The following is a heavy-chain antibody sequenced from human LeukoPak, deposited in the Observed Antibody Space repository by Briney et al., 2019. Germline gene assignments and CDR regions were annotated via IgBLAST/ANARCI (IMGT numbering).Heavy chain of an antibody. Sequence: SETLSLTCTVSGGSISSGGYYWSWIRQPPGKGLEWIGYIYHSGSTYYNPSLKSRVTISVDRSKNQFSLKLSSVTAADTAVYYCARAITSSSWYYFDYWGQGTLVTVSS. J-gene: IGHJ4*02. D-gene: IGHD6-13*01. CDR1: GGSISSGGYY. CDR3: ARAITSSSWYYFDY. CDR2: IYHSGST. V-gene: IGHV4-30-2*01.